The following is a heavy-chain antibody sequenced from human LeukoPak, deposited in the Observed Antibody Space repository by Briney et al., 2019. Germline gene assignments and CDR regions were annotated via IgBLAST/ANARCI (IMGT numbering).Heavy chain of an antibody. Sequence: PSETLSLTCTVSGGSISSSSYYWGWIRQPPGKGLEWIGSIYYSGSTYYNPSLKSRVTISVDTSKNQFSLKLSSVTAADTAVYYCARGEMATITAFDYWGQGTLVTVSS. V-gene: IGHV4-39*07. CDR3: ARGEMATITAFDY. D-gene: IGHD5-24*01. J-gene: IGHJ4*02. CDR2: IYYSGST. CDR1: GGSISSSSYY.